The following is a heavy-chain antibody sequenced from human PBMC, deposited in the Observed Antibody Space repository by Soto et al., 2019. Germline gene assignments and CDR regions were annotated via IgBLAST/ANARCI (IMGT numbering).Heavy chain of an antibody. CDR2: INHSGST. J-gene: IGHJ4*02. Sequence: QVQLQQWGAGLLKPSETLSLTCAVYGGSFSGYYWTWIRQPPGKGLEWIGEINHSGSTNYNPSHKSRVTISVDTSKNQFSLKLSSVTAADTAVYYCASGYGRNFDYWGQGTLVTVSS. D-gene: IGHD3-10*01. CDR3: ASGYGRNFDY. V-gene: IGHV4-34*01. CDR1: GGSFSGYY.